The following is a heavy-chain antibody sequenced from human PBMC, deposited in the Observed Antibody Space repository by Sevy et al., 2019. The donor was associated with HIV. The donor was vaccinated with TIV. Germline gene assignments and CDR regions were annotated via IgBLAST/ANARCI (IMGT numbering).Heavy chain of an antibody. Sequence: GGSLRLSCSASGFTFSPYSMNWVRQAPGKGLEWISYIGGTTSNTEYADSVKGRFTISRDNAKNLVYLQMSSLSAEDTAVYYCARDWSYAFDFWGQGTMVTVSS. V-gene: IGHV3-48*01. J-gene: IGHJ3*01. CDR2: IGGTTSNT. CDR1: GFTFSPYS. CDR3: ARDWSYAFDF.